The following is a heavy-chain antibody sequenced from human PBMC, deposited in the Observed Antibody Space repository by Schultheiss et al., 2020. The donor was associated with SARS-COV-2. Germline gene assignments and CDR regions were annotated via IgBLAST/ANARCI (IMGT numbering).Heavy chain of an antibody. CDR1: GFTFSSYG. J-gene: IGHJ6*02. V-gene: IGHV3-33*01. Sequence: GGSLRLSCAASGFTFSSYGMHWVRQAPGKGLEWVAVVWFDGSHEYYADSVKGRFTISRDNTNNSLFLQMNSLRAEDTAVYYCARGGPRAVAPMDVWGQGTTVTVS. CDR2: VWFDGSHE. CDR3: ARGGPRAVAPMDV. D-gene: IGHD6-19*01.